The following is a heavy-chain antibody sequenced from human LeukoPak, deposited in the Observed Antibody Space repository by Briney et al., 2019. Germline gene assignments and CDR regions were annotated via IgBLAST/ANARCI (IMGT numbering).Heavy chain of an antibody. D-gene: IGHD1-26*01. V-gene: IGHV1-24*01. J-gene: IGHJ3*02. CDR3: ARGQVGAMAAFDI. CDR2: FDPEDGET. CDR1: GYTPTELS. Sequence: ASVKVSCKVSGYTPTELSMHWVRQAPGKGLEWMGGFDPEDGETIYAQKFQGRVTITADESTSTAYMELSSLRSEDTAVYYCARGQVGAMAAFDIWGQGTMVTVSS.